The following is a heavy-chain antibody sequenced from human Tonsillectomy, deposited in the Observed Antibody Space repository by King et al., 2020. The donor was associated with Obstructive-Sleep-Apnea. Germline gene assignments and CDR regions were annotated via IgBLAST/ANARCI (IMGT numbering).Heavy chain of an antibody. D-gene: IGHD5-18*01. CDR1: GFSLSTSGMC. CDR3: ARSGYSYCWFDP. Sequence: VTLKESGPALVKPTQTLTLTCTFSGFSLSTSGMCVSWIRQRPGKALEWLALIDWEDVKYYSTSLKTRLTISKESPKNQVVLTMTNMDPVDTATYYCARSGYSYCWFDPWGQGTLVTVSS. CDR2: IDWEDVK. V-gene: IGHV2-70*01. J-gene: IGHJ5*02.